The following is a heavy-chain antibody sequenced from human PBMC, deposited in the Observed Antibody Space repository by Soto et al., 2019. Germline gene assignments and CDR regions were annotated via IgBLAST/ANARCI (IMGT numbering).Heavy chain of an antibody. J-gene: IGHJ4*02. Sequence: PSETLSLTCTVSGGSIKSYYWSWIRQPPGKGLEWIGNIYYSGSTNYNPSLKSRVTISVDTSKNQFSLKLSSVTAADTAVYYCARHYCSGGSCRSYFDYWGQGTLVTVSS. V-gene: IGHV4-59*08. CDR3: ARHYCSGGSCRSYFDY. CDR1: GGSIKSYY. D-gene: IGHD2-15*01. CDR2: IYYSGST.